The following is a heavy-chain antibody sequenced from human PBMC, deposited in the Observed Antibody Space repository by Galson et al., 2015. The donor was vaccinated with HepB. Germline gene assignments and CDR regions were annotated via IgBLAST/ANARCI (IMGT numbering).Heavy chain of an antibody. J-gene: IGHJ4*02. Sequence: SLRLSCAASGFTFSSYAMSWVRQAPGKGLEWVSAISGSGGSTYYADSVKGRFTISRDNSKNTLYLQMNSLRAEDTAVYYCAKDNLYCSGGSCYSARTGTPPGDYWGQGTLVTVSS. D-gene: IGHD2-15*01. CDR2: ISGSGGST. CDR3: AKDNLYCSGGSCYSARTGTPPGDY. CDR1: GFTFSSYA. V-gene: IGHV3-23*01.